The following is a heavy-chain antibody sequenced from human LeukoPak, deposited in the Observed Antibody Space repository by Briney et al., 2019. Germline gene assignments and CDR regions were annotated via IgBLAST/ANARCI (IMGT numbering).Heavy chain of an antibody. CDR1: GFTFSDYW. D-gene: IGHD5-18*01. Sequence: GGSLRLSCAASGFTFSDYWMHWVRQAPGKGLVWVSCIHRDGSSTTYADSVKGRFTISRDNAKNTLYLQMNSLRAEDTAMYYCARGTEGYTYGEFDSWGQGTLVTVSS. CDR2: IHRDGSST. J-gene: IGHJ5*01. V-gene: IGHV3-74*01. CDR3: ARGTEGYTYGEFDS.